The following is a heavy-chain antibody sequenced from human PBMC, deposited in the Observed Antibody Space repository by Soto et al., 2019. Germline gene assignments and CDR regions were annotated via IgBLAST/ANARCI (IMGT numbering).Heavy chain of an antibody. Sequence: QVRLVESGGGLVKPGGSLRLSCAASGFTFSDYYMAGIRQAPGKGLEWVSYISGSGSTIYYADSVKGRFTSSRDNAKNSLYLQMNSLRAEDTAVYYCAREGLMITFGGPPDDFFDYWGQGTLVTVSS. D-gene: IGHD3-16*01. CDR1: GFTFSDYY. CDR3: AREGLMITFGGPPDDFFDY. V-gene: IGHV3-11*01. CDR2: ISGSGSTI. J-gene: IGHJ4*02.